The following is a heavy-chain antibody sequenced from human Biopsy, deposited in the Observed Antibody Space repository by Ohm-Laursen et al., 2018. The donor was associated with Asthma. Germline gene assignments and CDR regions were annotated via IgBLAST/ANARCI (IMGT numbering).Heavy chain of an antibody. D-gene: IGHD2/OR15-2a*01. CDR1: GFSLTKSGEG. V-gene: IGHV2-5*01. Sequence: TQTLTLTYTFSGFSLTKSGEGVAWIRQSPREAPDWLALIYWNGDRHYSPSLRSRLTIAKDTSRHRVVLTMTDMDTVDTGTYFCARAMRRVSSSYFDFWGLGFLVSVSS. J-gene: IGHJ4*01. CDR3: ARAMRRVSSSYFDF. CDR2: IYWNGDR.